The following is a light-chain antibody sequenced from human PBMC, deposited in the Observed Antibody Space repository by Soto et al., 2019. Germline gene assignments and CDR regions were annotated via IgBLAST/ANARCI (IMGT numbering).Light chain of an antibody. V-gene: IGLV2-14*01. J-gene: IGLJ1*01. Sequence: QSALTQPASVSGSPGQSITISCTGTSSDVGGYDFVSWYQQYPGRAPKLMIYDVSNRPSGVSTRFSGSKSGNTASLTISGLQAEDEADYYCNSYANTATYVFGTATKLTVL. CDR3: NSYANTATYV. CDR2: DVS. CDR1: SSDVGGYDF.